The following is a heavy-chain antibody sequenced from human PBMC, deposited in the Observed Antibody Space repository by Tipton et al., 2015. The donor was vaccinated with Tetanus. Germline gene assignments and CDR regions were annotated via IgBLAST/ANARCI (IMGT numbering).Heavy chain of an antibody. CDR2: IYYRGET. D-gene: IGHD3-22*01. CDR1: GGSISGYY. Sequence: TLSLTCTVSGGSISGYYWTWMRQPPGKGLEWLGYIYYRGETNYSPSVSSRLTISLDTSKNQVSLRLTSVTAADTAVYFCARIRYYPDSSAFLSDYWGRGIRVTVSS. CDR3: ARIRYYPDSSAFLSDY. V-gene: IGHV4-59*01. J-gene: IGHJ4*02.